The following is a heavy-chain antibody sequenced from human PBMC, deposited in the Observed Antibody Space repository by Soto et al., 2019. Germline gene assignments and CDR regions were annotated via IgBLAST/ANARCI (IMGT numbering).Heavy chain of an antibody. Sequence: SETLSLTCTVSGVSISSDEYYWSWIRQPPGKGLDWIGYIYYSGSTNYNPSLKSRVTISVDTPKNQFSLKLTSVTAADTAIYYCARGQAFWTGYYRMPYYFDYWGQGTLVTVSS. CDR2: IYYSGST. D-gene: IGHD3-3*01. J-gene: IGHJ4*02. CDR3: ARGQAFWTGYYRMPYYFDY. V-gene: IGHV4-61*08. CDR1: GVSISSDEYY.